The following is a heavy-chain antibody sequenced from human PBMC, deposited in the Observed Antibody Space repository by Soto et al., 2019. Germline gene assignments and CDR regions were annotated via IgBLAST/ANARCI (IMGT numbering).Heavy chain of an antibody. J-gene: IGHJ5*02. D-gene: IGHD3-3*01. CDR2: IYSSGNS. CDR3: ARGQRFSDWFDP. V-gene: IGHV4-4*07. CDR1: GGTISGYY. Sequence: PSETLSLTCSVSGGTISGYYWTCIRQPAWKGLEWIVRIYSSGNSKYNPSLQSRVTMSLDTSNNKFSLRLTSVTAADTAVYYCARGQRFSDWFDPWGQGTLVNVSS.